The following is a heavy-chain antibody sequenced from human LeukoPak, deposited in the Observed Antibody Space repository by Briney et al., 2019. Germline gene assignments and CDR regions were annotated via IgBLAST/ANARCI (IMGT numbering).Heavy chain of an antibody. CDR1: GFTFSTYS. CDR3: ARSLGSATYGFLDY. V-gene: IGHV3-21*01. Sequence: GSLRLSGPASGFTFSTYSRNGDRRGPGKGLEWVSIISRGGSHIYYADSVEGGFTIFRDNATISLYLQMNSLRAEDTALYYCARSLGSATYGFLDYWGQGTLVTVAS. CDR2: ISRGGSHI. D-gene: IGHD3-10*01. J-gene: IGHJ4*02.